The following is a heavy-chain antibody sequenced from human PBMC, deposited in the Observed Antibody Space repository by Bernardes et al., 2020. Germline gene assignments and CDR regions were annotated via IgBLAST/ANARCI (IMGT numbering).Heavy chain of an antibody. V-gene: IGHV3-48*03. D-gene: IGHD4-17*01. CDR2: ISSSGSTI. CDR1: GFTFSSYE. J-gene: IGHJ4*02. Sequence: GSLRLSCAASGFTFSSYEMNWVRQAPGKGLEWVSYISSSGSTIYYADSVKGRFTISRDNAKNSLYLQMNSLRAEDTAVYYCARGTTVTSYFDYWGQGTLVTVSS. CDR3: ARGTTVTSYFDY.